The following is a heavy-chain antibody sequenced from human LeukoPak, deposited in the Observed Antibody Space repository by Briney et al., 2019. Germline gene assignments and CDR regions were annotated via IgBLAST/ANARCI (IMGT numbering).Heavy chain of an antibody. V-gene: IGHV1-46*02. CDR1: GYSFNSHH. CDR2: NFFHDGST. CDR3: ARDSGNYHYDMDV. D-gene: IGHD3-10*01. Sequence: ASVTVSCTPSGYSFNSHHVHWVRQAPGQGLEWMGINFFHDGSTSNTQKFQGRVTMTRDTSTSTVYMELSSLRSEDTAVYYCARDSGNYHYDMDVWGQGTTVIVSS. J-gene: IGHJ6*02.